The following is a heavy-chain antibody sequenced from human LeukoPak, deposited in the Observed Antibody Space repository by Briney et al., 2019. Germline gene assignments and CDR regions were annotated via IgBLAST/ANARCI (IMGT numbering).Heavy chain of an antibody. CDR1: GYTFTSYY. CDR2: INPSGGST. CDR3: ARARSMVRGPGGLDV. V-gene: IGHV1-46*01. J-gene: IGHJ6*02. Sequence: ASVKVSCKASGYTFTSYYMHWVRQAPGQGLEWMGIINPSGGSTSYAQKFQGRVTMTRDTSTSTVYMELSSLRSEDTAVYYCARARSMVRGPGGLDVWGQGTTVTVSS. D-gene: IGHD3-10*01.